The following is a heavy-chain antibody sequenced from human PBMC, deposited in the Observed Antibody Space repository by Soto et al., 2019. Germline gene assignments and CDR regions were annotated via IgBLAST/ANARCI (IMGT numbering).Heavy chain of an antibody. CDR1: GGTFRNFV. CDR2: FIPLFGPP. Sequence: SVKVSCKASGGTFRNFVIIWVRQAPGQGLEWMGGFIPLFGPPNYARKFQGRVTITADESSSTAYMELNSLTSADTAVYYCARGEHRWFDPWGQGTLVTVSP. V-gene: IGHV1-69*13. J-gene: IGHJ5*02. CDR3: ARGEHRWFDP.